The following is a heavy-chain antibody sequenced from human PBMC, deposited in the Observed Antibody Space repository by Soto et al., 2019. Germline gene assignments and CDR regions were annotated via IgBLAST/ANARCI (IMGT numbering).Heavy chain of an antibody. CDR3: AGDGVVVVPAAMDYYGMDV. Sequence: SETLSLTCAVSGYSISSGYYWGWIRQPPGKGLEWIGSIYNSGSTYYNPSLKGRVTISVDTSKNQFSLKLSSVTAADTAVYYCAGDGVVVVPAAMDYYGMDVWGQGTTVTVSS. CDR1: GYSISSGYY. D-gene: IGHD2-2*01. V-gene: IGHV4-38-2*02. J-gene: IGHJ6*02. CDR2: IYNSGST.